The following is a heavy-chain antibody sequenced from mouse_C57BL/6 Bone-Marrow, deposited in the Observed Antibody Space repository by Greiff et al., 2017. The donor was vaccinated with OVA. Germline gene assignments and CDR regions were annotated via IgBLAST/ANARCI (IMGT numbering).Heavy chain of an antibody. CDR1: GFTFSSYA. Sequence: DVKLVESGGGLVKPGGSLKLSCAASGFTFSSYAMSWVRQTPEKRLAWVATLSDGGSYTYYPDNVKGRFTISRDNAKNNLYLQMSHLKAEDTAMYYCARDRGVFAYWGQGTLVTVSA. J-gene: IGHJ3*01. V-gene: IGHV5-4*01. CDR2: LSDGGSYT. CDR3: ARDRGVFAY.